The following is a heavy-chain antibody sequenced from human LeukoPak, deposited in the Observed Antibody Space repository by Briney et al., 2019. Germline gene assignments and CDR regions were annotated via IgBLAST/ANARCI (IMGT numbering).Heavy chain of an antibody. CDR1: GFTFSVYA. CDR3: AKGVSSWSIPYYMDV. J-gene: IGHJ6*03. CDR2: ISGSGGST. Sequence: PGGSLRLSCAASGFTFSVYAMSWVRQAPGKGLEWVSAISGSGGSTYYADSVKGRFTISRDNSKNTLYLQMNSLRAEDTAVYYCAKGVSSWSIPYYMDVWGKGTTVTVSS. D-gene: IGHD6-13*01. V-gene: IGHV3-23*01.